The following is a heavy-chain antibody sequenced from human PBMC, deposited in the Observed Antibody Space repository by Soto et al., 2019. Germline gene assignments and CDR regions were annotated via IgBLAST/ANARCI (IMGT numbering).Heavy chain of an antibody. CDR1: GGSFSGYY. V-gene: IGHV4-34*01. Sequence: PSETLSLTCAVYGGSFSGYYWSWIRQPPGTGLEWIGEINHSGSTNYNPSLKSRVTISVDTSKNQFSLKLSSVTAADTAVYYCARDYYGSGSYYSKKPHNWFDPWGQGTLVTV. D-gene: IGHD3-10*01. CDR2: INHSGST. J-gene: IGHJ5*02. CDR3: ARDYYGSGSYYSKKPHNWFDP.